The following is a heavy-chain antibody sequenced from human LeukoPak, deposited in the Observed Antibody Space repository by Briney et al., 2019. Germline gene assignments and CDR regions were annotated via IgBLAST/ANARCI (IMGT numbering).Heavy chain of an antibody. CDR3: ARDSDIVVVPAAISDAFDI. Sequence: SVKVSCKASGDTFTSYTISWVRQAPGQGLEWMGRIIPILGIANYAQKFQGRVTITADKSTSTAYMELSSLRSEDTAVYYCARDSDIVVVPAAISDAFDIWGQGTMVTVSS. CDR1: GDTFTSYT. CDR2: IIPILGIA. V-gene: IGHV1-69*04. D-gene: IGHD2-2*02. J-gene: IGHJ3*02.